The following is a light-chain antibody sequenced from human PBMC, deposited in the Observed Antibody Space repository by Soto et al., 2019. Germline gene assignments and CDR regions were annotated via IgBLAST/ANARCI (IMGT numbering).Light chain of an antibody. Sequence: EIVLTQSPGTLSLSPGETGTLSCRASQSVSDFYLAWYQQKPGQAPRLLIYGASSRATGIPDRFSGSGSGTEFTLTISRLEPEDFAVYYCQQYGNSPVTFGQGTKAEIK. CDR3: QQYGNSPVT. V-gene: IGKV3-20*01. CDR2: GAS. J-gene: IGKJ1*01. CDR1: QSVSDFY.